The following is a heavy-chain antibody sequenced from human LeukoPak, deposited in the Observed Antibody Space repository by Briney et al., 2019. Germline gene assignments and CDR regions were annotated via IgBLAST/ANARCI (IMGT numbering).Heavy chain of an antibody. D-gene: IGHD5-18*01. Sequence: SETLSLTCTVSGGSISSYYWSWIRQPPGKGLEWIGYIYYSGSTNYNPSLKSRVTISVDSSKNQFSLKLSSVTAADTAVYYCARTNEGGYTYDYFYYYYMDVWGKGTTVTISS. V-gene: IGHV4-59*01. CDR3: ARTNEGGYTYDYFYYYYMDV. CDR2: IYYSGST. J-gene: IGHJ6*03. CDR1: GGSISSYY.